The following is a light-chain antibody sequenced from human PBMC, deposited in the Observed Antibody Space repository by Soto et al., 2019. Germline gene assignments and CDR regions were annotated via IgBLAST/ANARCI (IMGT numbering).Light chain of an antibody. CDR3: QSYDSSLSGHVV. J-gene: IGLJ2*01. Sequence: QSVLTQPPSVSGAPGQRVTISCTASSSNIGAGYDVHWYQQLPGTAPILLIYGNSNRPSGVPDRFSGSKSGTSASLAITGLQAEDEADYYCQSYDSSLSGHVVFGGGTKLTVL. CDR1: SSNIGAGYD. V-gene: IGLV1-40*01. CDR2: GNS.